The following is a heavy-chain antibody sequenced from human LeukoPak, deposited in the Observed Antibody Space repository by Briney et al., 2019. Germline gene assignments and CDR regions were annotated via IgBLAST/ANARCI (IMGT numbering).Heavy chain of an antibody. J-gene: IGHJ4*02. V-gene: IGHV3-66*01. D-gene: IGHD3-22*01. CDR2: IYSGGST. Sequence: GGSLRLSCAASGFTVSSNYMSWVRQAPGKGLEWVSVIYSGGSTYYADSVKGRFIISRDNSKNTLYLQMNSLRAEDTAVYYCARDMPVGGGYYHDYWGQGTLVTVSS. CDR1: GFTVSSNY. CDR3: ARDMPVGGGYYHDY.